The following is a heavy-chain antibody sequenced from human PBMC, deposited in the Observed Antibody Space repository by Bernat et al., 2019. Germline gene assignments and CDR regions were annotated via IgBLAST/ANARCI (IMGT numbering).Heavy chain of an antibody. V-gene: IGHV1-3*01. CDR3: ARDRLIAAAGHDAFDI. D-gene: IGHD6-13*01. J-gene: IGHJ3*02. CDR2: INAGNGNT. Sequence: QVQLVRSGAEVKKPGASVKVSCKASGYTFTSYAMHWVRQAPGQRLEWMGWINAGNGNTKYSQKFQGRVTITRDTSASTAYMELSSLRSEDTAVYYCARDRLIAAAGHDAFDIWGQGTMVTVSS. CDR1: GYTFTSYA.